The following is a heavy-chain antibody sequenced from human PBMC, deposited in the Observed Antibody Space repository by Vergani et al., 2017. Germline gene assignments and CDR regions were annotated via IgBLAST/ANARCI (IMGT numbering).Heavy chain of an antibody. CDR2: IYYSGST. D-gene: IGHD3-9*01. V-gene: IGHV4-31*03. Sequence: QVQLQESGPGLVKPSQTLSLTCTVSGGSISSGGYYWSCIRQHPGKGLEWIGYIYYSGSTYYNPSLKSRVTISVDTSKNQFSLKLSSVTAADTAVYYCARDRHDWLPLGAYYYYYMDVGGKGTTVTGSS. J-gene: IGHJ6*03. CDR1: GGSISSGGYY. CDR3: ARDRHDWLPLGAYYYYYMDV.